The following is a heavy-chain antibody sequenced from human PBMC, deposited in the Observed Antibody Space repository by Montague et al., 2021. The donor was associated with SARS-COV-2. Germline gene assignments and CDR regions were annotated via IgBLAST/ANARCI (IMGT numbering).Heavy chain of an antibody. D-gene: IGHD1-14*01. CDR1: GFTVSSNY. Sequence: LRLSWAASGFTVSSNYMSWVRRAPGKGLEWVSVIYSGGSTYYADSGKGRFTISRDNSKNTLYLQMNSLRAEDTAVYYCAREALPPGSFDYWGQGTLVTVSS. CDR3: AREALPPGSFDY. V-gene: IGHV3-53*01. CDR2: IYSGGST. J-gene: IGHJ4*02.